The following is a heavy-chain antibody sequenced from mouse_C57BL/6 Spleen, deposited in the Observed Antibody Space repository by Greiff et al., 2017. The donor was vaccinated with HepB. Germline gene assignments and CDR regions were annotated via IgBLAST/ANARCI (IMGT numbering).Heavy chain of an antibody. J-gene: IGHJ2*01. D-gene: IGHD4-1*01. V-gene: IGHV1-80*01. Sequence: VQRVESGAELVKPGASVKISCKASGYAFSSYWMNWVKQRPGKGLEWIGQIYPGDGDTNYNGKFKGKATLTADKSSSTAYMQLSSLTSEDSAVYFCARSELGRGDYWGQGTTLTVSS. CDR1: GYAFSSYW. CDR3: ARSELGRGDY. CDR2: IYPGDGDT.